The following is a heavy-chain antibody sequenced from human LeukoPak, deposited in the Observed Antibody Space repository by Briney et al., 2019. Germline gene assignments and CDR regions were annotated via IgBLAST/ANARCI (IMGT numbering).Heavy chain of an antibody. CDR2: IKGKTDGGTT. V-gene: IGHV3-15*01. D-gene: IGHD3-22*01. CDR3: TTDRLRYYDSSGYYYHEYFQH. CDR1: GFTFSNAW. J-gene: IGHJ1*01. Sequence: GGSLRLSCAASGFTFSNAWMSWVRQAPGKGLEWVGRIKGKTDGGTTDYAAPVKGRFTISRDDSKNTLYLQMNSLKTEDTAVYYCTTDRLRYYDSSGYYYHEYFQHWGQGTLVTVSS.